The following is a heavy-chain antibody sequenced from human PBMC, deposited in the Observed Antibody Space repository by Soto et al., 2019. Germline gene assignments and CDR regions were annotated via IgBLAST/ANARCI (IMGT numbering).Heavy chain of an antibody. CDR2: IIPISETT. D-gene: IGHD2-2*01. CDR3: ARSQGSSTSLEIYYYYYYGMDV. J-gene: IGHJ6*02. Sequence: QVQLVQSGAEVKKPGSSVKVSCKASGGTFSSYAISWVWQAPGQGLEWMGGIIPISETTNYAQKLQGRVTITADESKSTAYMELSSLRSDDTAVYYCARSQGSSTSLEIYYYYYYGMDVWGQGTTVTVSS. V-gene: IGHV1-69*01. CDR1: GGTFSSYA.